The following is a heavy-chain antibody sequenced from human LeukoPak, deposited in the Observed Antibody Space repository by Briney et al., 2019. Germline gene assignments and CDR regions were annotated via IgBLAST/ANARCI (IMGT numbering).Heavy chain of an antibody. Sequence: ASVKVSCKASGYTFTSYDINWVRQATGRGREWMGWMNPNSGNTGYAQKFQGRVTMTRNTSISTAYMELSSLRSEDTAVYYCARGGRSGPEDAFDIWGQGTMVTVSS. J-gene: IGHJ3*02. CDR2: MNPNSGNT. CDR3: ARGGRSGPEDAFDI. D-gene: IGHD6-19*01. V-gene: IGHV1-8*01. CDR1: GYTFTSYD.